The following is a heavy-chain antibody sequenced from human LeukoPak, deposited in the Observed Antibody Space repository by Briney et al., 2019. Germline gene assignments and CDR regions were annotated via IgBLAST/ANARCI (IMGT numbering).Heavy chain of an antibody. CDR2: IIPILGIA. CDR3: ARDDTDYYDSSGYYPTW. Sequence: ASVKVSCKASGGTFSSYAISWVRQAPGQGLEWMGRIIPILGIANYAQKFQGRVTITADKSTSTAYMELSSLRSEDTAVYYCARDDTDYYDSSGYYPTWRGQGTLVTVSS. CDR1: GGTFSSYA. V-gene: IGHV1-69*04. J-gene: IGHJ4*02. D-gene: IGHD3-22*01.